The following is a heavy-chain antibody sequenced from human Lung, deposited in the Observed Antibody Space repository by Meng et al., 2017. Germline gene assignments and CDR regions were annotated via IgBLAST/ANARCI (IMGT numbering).Heavy chain of an antibody. V-gene: IGHV4-4*02. CDR3: GRDQGRELINH. D-gene: IGHD1-7*01. CDR1: GDSISSDIW. Sequence: QVQLQESGLGLVKPSGTLSLTCTVSGDSISSDIWWSWVRQPPGKGLEWIGEVYHRGDTNYNPSLKSRVDISVDKSKNQFYLSLFSVTAADTAVYYCGRDQGRELINHWGQGTLVTVSS. J-gene: IGHJ4*02. CDR2: VYHRGDT.